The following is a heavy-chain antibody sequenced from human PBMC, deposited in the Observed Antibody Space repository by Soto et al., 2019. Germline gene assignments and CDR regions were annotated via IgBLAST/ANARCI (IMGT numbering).Heavy chain of an antibody. V-gene: IGHV1-46*01. J-gene: IGHJ4*02. Sequence: ASVKVSCKASGYTFTNYYVQWVRQAPGQGLEWMGVIHPDGGHTTYSQKFQDRFTMTRDTFTSTIFMELSSLRSEDTAVYYCARGDIDYWGQGTLVTVSS. CDR3: ARGDIDY. CDR1: GYTFTNYY. CDR2: IHPDGGHT.